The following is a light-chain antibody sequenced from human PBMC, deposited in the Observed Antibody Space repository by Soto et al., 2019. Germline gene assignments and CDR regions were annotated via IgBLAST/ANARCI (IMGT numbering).Light chain of an antibody. J-gene: IGKJ3*01. CDR3: QQRSNWPPEFT. Sequence: EVVMRQSPATLSVSPGEGATLSCRSSQGIGDTLAWYQHKPGQTPRLLIYGASNRATGIPDRFSGSGSGTDFTLTISRLEPEDFAVYYCQQRSNWPPEFTFGPGTKVDIK. CDR1: QGIGDT. CDR2: GAS. V-gene: IGKV3-11*01.